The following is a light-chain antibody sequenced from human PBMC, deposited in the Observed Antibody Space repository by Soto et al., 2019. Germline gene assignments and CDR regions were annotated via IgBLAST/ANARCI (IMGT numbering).Light chain of an antibody. Sequence: EIVMSQSLATLSVSPGERATLSCRASQSVGSDLAWYQQKPGQAPRLLISDASNRATGIPARFSGSGSETDFTLTISSLEPEDSAVYYCQQRSNWPSLTFGGGTKVDI. J-gene: IGKJ4*01. CDR2: DAS. CDR1: QSVGSD. V-gene: IGKV3-11*01. CDR3: QQRSNWPSLT.